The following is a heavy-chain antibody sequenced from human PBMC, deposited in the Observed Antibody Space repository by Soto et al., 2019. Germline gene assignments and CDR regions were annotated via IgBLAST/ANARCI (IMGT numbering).Heavy chain of an antibody. CDR2: ISWNGARV. CDR3: TKAHGDTIMVREFDS. J-gene: IGHJ4*02. V-gene: IGHV3-9*01. D-gene: IGHD5-18*01. Sequence: GGSLRLSCAASGFTFDDYAMHWVRQAPGKGLEWVSGISWNGARVAYADSVKGRFTISRDNAKNSLYLQMNSLRAEDTALYYCTKAHGDTIMVREFDSWGQGTLVTVSS. CDR1: GFTFDDYA.